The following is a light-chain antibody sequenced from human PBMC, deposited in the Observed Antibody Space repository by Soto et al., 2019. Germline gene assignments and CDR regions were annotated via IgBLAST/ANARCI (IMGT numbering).Light chain of an antibody. V-gene: IGKV1-5*01. CDR2: DAS. CDR1: QSISSW. CDR3: KQFKSYSPGA. J-gene: IGKJ1*01. Sequence: DIQMTQSPSTLSASVGDRVTITCRARQSISSWLAWYQQKPGKAPKLLIYDASSLESGVPSRFSGSGSGTEFTLTISSLQHDDFATYYSKQFKSYSPGACGQGTDVGIQ.